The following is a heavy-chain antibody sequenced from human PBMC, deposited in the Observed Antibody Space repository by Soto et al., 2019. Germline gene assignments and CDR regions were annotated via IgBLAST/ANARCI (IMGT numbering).Heavy chain of an antibody. J-gene: IGHJ5*02. CDR3: ARLYYDSSCYP. D-gene: IGHD3-22*01. CDR1: GDTLTCYY. Sequence: APLCSEASGDTLTCYYMRCVRQAPGQGLEWMGWINPNSGGTNYAQKFQGRVTMTRDTSISTAYMELSRLRSDDTAVYYCARLYYDSSCYPWGQGTLVTVS. V-gene: IGHV1-2*02. CDR2: INPNSGGT.